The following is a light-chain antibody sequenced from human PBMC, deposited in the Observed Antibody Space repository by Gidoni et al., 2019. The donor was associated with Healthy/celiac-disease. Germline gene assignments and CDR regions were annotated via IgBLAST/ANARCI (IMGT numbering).Light chain of an antibody. J-gene: IGKJ2*04. V-gene: IGKV3-11*01. CDR1: HSFRGY. CDR2: DAS. CDR3: QQRSNWPPMCS. Sequence: EIVLTQSPATLSLSPRERATLSCRASHSFRGYLAWYQQKPGQAPRLLIYDASNRATGIPARFSGSGSGTDFTLTISSLEPEDFAVYYCQQRSNWPPMCSFAHXTKLGIK.